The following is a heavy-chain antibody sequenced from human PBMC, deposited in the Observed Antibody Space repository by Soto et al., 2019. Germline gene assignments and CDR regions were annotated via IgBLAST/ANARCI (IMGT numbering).Heavy chain of an antibody. V-gene: IGHV3-11*01. CDR3: ARRGQEGLDY. CDR2: ISGTGSTI. D-gene: IGHD3-10*01. Sequence: GGSLRLSCAASGFTFNDYYMTWTRQAPGKGLECLSYISGTGSTIYYADSVKGRFTISRDNSKNSLHLQLNSLRAEDTAVYFCARRGQEGLDYWGQGTLVTVSS. CDR1: GFTFNDYY. J-gene: IGHJ4*02.